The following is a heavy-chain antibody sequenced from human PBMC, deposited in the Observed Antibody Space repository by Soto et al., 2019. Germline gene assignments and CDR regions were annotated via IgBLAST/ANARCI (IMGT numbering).Heavy chain of an antibody. V-gene: IGHV1-24*01. Sequence: QVQLVQSGAEVKKPGASVKVSCKVSGYTLTELSMHGVRQAPGKGLEWMGGFAPEDGETIYAQKFQGRVTMTEDTSTDAAYMELSSLRSEDTAVYYCATLVVVVTADGAFDIWGQGTMVTVSS. CDR3: ATLVVVVTADGAFDI. CDR1: GYTLTELS. CDR2: FAPEDGET. D-gene: IGHD3-22*01. J-gene: IGHJ3*02.